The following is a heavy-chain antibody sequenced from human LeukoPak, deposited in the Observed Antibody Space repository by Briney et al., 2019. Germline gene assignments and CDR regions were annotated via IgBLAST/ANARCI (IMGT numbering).Heavy chain of an antibody. CDR3: ARDRDYYNNFEY. CDR2: MKHDGSEK. CDR1: GFTLSRYW. J-gene: IGHJ4*02. Sequence: GGSLRLSCAASGFTLSRYWMSWVRQAPGKGLEWVANMKHDGSEKYYVDSVKGGFTISRDNAKNSLYLQMNSLRGEDTAVYYCARDRDYYNNFEYWGEGALVTVSS. D-gene: IGHD3-10*01. V-gene: IGHV3-7*04.